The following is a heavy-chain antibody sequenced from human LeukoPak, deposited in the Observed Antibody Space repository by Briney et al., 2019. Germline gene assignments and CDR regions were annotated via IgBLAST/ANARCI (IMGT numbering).Heavy chain of an antibody. D-gene: IGHD2-15*01. CDR3: ARVGCSGGSCYSSEFDP. V-gene: IGHV1-2*02. Sequence: ASVKVSCKASGYTFTSYYMHWVRQAPGQGLEWMGIINPSGGSTNYAQKFQGRVTMTRDTSISTAYMELSRLRSDDTAVYYCARVGCSGGSCYSSEFDPWGQGTLVTVSS. CDR2: INPSGGST. CDR1: GYTFTSYY. J-gene: IGHJ5*02.